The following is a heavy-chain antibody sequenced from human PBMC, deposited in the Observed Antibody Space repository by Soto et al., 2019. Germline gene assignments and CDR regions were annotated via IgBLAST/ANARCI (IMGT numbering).Heavy chain of an antibody. D-gene: IGHD3-10*01. Sequence: PGGSLRLSCAASGFTVSSNYMSWVRQAPGKGLEWVSVIYSGGSTYYADSVKGRSTIPRDNSKNTLYLQMNSLRAEDTAVYYCARGITMVRGVIIYYYGMDVWGQGTTVTV. J-gene: IGHJ6*02. V-gene: IGHV3-53*01. CDR3: ARGITMVRGVIIYYYGMDV. CDR1: GFTVSSNY. CDR2: IYSGGST.